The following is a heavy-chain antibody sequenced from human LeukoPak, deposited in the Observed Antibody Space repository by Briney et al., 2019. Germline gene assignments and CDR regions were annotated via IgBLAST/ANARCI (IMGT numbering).Heavy chain of an antibody. J-gene: IGHJ6*03. CDR1: GGAFNGYY. D-gene: IGHD3-10*01. CDR2: INHSGST. V-gene: IGHV4-34*01. Sequence: SETLSLTCGVSGGAFNGYYWSWIRQAPGKGLEWIGEINHSGSTNYNPSLKSRVTISVDTSKNQFSLKLSSVTAADTAVYYCARGRMVRGASYYYYYYYMDVWGKGTTVTVSS. CDR3: ARGRMVRGASYYYYYYYMDV.